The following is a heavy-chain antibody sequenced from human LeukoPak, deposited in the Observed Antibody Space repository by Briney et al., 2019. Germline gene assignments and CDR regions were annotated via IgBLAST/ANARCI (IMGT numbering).Heavy chain of an antibody. CDR2: ISGSGGST. V-gene: IGHV3-23*01. J-gene: IGHJ4*02. Sequence: GGSLRLSCAASGFTFSSYGMSWVRQAPGKGLEWVSAISGSGGSTYYADSVKGRFAISRDNSKNTLYLQMNSLRAEDTAVYYCARVVPPTDYGSGSYFWDPYYFDYWGQGTLVTVSS. CDR3: ARVVPPTDYGSGSYFWDPYYFDY. D-gene: IGHD3-10*01. CDR1: GFTFSSYG.